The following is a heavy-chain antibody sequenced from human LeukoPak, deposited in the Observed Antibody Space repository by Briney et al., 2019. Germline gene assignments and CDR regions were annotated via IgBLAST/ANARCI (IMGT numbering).Heavy chain of an antibody. CDR2: IYSSGDT. J-gene: IGHJ4*02. Sequence: SETLSLTCTVSGVSVIRHSWSWIRQPAGKGLEWIGRIYSSGDTEYNPFLKSRVTISVDTSKNQFSLRLSSVTAADTAVYYCARYGVVPSAHFDYWGQGTLVTVSS. D-gene: IGHD2-2*01. CDR1: GVSVIRHS. V-gene: IGHV4-4*07. CDR3: ARYGVVPSAHFDY.